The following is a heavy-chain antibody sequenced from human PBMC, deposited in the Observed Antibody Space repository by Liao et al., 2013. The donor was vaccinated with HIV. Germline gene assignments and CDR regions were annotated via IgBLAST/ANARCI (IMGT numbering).Heavy chain of an antibody. Sequence: QVQLQESGPGLVKPSQTLSLTCTVSGGSISSGSYYWSWIRQPAGKGLEWIGRIYTSGSTNYNPSLKSRVTISVDTSKNQFSLKLSSVTAADTAVYYCAREEDRYSGSYSHPPDYWGQGTLVTVSS. CDR2: IYTSGST. D-gene: IGHD1-26*01. CDR1: GGSISSGSYY. J-gene: IGHJ4*02. V-gene: IGHV4-61*02. CDR3: AREEDRYSGSYSHPPDY.